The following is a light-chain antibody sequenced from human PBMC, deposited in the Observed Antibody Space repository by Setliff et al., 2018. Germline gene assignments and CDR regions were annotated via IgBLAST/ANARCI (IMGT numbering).Light chain of an antibody. CDR3: SSYTSSSSYV. CDR1: NSDVGGYNY. Sequence: LTQPASVSGSPGQSITISCTGTNSDVGGYNYVSWYQHHPGKAPKLMVYEVSNRPSGVSDRFSGSKSGNTASLTISGLQAEDEADYYCSSYTSSSSYVFGTGTKVTVL. CDR2: EVS. V-gene: IGLV2-14*01. J-gene: IGLJ1*01.